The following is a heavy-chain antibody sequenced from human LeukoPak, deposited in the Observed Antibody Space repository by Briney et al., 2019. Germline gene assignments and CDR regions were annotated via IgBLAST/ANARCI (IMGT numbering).Heavy chain of an antibody. CDR3: AADRVVGASPPSWENY. CDR1: GFTFTSSA. CDR2: IVVGSGNT. V-gene: IGHV1-58*01. D-gene: IGHD1-26*01. Sequence: ASVTVSCKASGFTFTSSAVQWVRQARGQRLEWIGWIVVGSGNTNYAQKFQERVTITRDMSTSTAYMELSSLRSEDTAVYYCAADRVVGASPPSWENYWGQGTLVTVSS. J-gene: IGHJ4*02.